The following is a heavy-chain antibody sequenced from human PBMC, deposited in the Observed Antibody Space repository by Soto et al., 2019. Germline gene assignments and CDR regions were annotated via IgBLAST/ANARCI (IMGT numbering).Heavy chain of an antibody. CDR2: ISGRGRST. V-gene: IGHV3-23*01. J-gene: IGHJ4*02. CDR1: GFDFNTYA. CDR3: AKDTYLSVADHARTFDY. D-gene: IGHD6-19*01. Sequence: GGSLRLSCAASGFDFNTYAMTWVRQAPGKGLEWVSGISGRGRSTFYGDSVKGRFTISRDNSKSTLYLQMNNLRVEDTAVYYCAKDTYLSVADHARTFDYWGQGILVTVFS.